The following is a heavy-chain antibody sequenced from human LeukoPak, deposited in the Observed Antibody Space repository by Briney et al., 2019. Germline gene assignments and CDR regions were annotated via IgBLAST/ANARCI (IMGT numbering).Heavy chain of an antibody. CDR3: VTYRQVMLPFEA. CDR1: GFTFSSYA. J-gene: IGHJ5*02. D-gene: IGHD5-18*01. Sequence: GGSLRLSCAASGFTFSSYAMSWVRQAPGKGLEWVSSIFPSGGEIHYADSVRGRFTISRDNSKSTLSLQMNSLRAEDTAIYYCVTYRQVMLPFEAWGQGTLVTVSS. V-gene: IGHV3-23*01. CDR2: IFPSGGEI.